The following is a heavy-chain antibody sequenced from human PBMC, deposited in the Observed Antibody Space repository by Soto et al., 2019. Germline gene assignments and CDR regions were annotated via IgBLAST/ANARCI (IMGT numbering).Heavy chain of an antibody. Sequence: QVQLVQSGAEVKKPGSSVKVSCKASGGTFSSYAISWVRQAPGQGLEWMGGIIPIFGTANYAQKIQGRVTITADESTSTAYMELGSLRSEDTAVYYCARVYSGSFRLYYGMGVWGQGTTVTVSS. CDR3: ARVYSGSFRLYYGMGV. D-gene: IGHD3-10*01. CDR1: GGTFSSYA. CDR2: IIPIFGTA. V-gene: IGHV1-69*01. J-gene: IGHJ6*02.